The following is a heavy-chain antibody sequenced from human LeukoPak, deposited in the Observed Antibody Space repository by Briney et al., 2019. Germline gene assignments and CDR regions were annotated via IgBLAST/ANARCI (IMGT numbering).Heavy chain of an antibody. CDR2: IYYSGST. CDR3: ARGGYYGSGNDFRFDP. CDR1: GGSISSSSYY. V-gene: IGHV4-61*01. Sequence: SETLSLTCTVSGGSISSSSYYWSWLRQPPGKGLEWIGYIYYSGSTNYNPSLKSRVTISVDTSKNQFSLKLSSVTAADTAVYYCARGGYYGSGNDFRFDPWGQGTLVTVSS. J-gene: IGHJ5*02. D-gene: IGHD3-10*01.